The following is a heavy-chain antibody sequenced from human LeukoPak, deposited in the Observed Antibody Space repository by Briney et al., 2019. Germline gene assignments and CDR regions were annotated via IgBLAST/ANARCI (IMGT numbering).Heavy chain of an antibody. CDR3: ARAPYCGGDCYWNIDY. D-gene: IGHD2-21*02. CDR1: GGTFISYA. V-gene: IGHV1-69*13. Sequence: SVKVSCKASGGTFISYAISWVRQAPGQGLEWMGGIIPIFGTANYAQKFQGRVTITADESTSTAYMELSSLRSEDTAVYYCARAPYCGGDCYWNIDYWGQGTLVTVSS. CDR2: IIPIFGTA. J-gene: IGHJ4*02.